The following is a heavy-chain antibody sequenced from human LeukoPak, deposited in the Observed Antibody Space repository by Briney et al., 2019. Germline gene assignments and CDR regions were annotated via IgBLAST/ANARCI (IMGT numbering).Heavy chain of an antibody. CDR3: ARVRRSLYGSSGPHGFDY. CDR1: GDSVSSITAT. Sequence: SQTLSLTCAISGDSVSSITATWDWIRQSPSRGLEWLGRTYYRSKWFYDYAISVKGRISFNPDTSKNQFSLKLSSVTAADTAVYYCARVRRSLYGSSGPHGFDYWGQGTLVTVSS. J-gene: IGHJ4*02. V-gene: IGHV6-1*01. CDR2: TYYRSKWFY. D-gene: IGHD6-19*01.